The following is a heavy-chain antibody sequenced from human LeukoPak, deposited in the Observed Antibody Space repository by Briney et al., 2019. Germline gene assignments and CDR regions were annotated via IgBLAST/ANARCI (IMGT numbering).Heavy chain of an antibody. V-gene: IGHV4-34*01. CDR1: GGSFTGYY. CDR3: VRGYRSGGSCFRNNWFES. CDR2: IIHSGST. D-gene: IGHD2-15*01. Sequence: SETLSLTCAVYGGSFTGYYWTWIRQPPGKGLEWIGEIIHSGSTTYNPSLKSRVTISVDTSKKQFSLSLTSVTAADTAVYYCVRGYRSGGSCFRNNWFESWGQGTLVTVSS. J-gene: IGHJ5*01.